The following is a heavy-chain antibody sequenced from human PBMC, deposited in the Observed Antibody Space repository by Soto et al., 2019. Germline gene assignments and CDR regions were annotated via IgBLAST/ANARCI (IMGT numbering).Heavy chain of an antibody. D-gene: IGHD6-19*01. CDR1: GFTLSYCG. CDR2: ITYDGGRE. Sequence: QVQVVESGGGVVQPGRSLRLSCAASGFTLSYCGMHWVRQAPGKGLEWVGVITYDGGREHYADFVKGRFTVSRDSSDNTVYLQMNSLLVEESAVYYCAKEDSSGYYRVVDYWGQGTLVTVSS. J-gene: IGHJ4*02. CDR3: AKEDSSGYYRVVDY. V-gene: IGHV3-30*18.